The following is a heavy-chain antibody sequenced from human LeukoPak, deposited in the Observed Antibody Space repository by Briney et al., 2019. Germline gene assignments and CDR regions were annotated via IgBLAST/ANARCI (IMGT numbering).Heavy chain of an antibody. D-gene: IGHD4-11*01. Sequence: GGSLRLSCAASGFTFSRYWMSWVRQAPGKGLEWVANIKQDGSEKYYVDSVKGRFTISRDNAKNSLFLQMNSLRAEDTAVYYCARVEETLTTTAIIRKYYYYYYYMDAWGKGTTVTVSS. J-gene: IGHJ6*03. CDR2: IKQDGSEK. CDR3: ARVEETLTTTAIIRKYYYYYYYMDA. CDR1: GFTFSRYW. V-gene: IGHV3-7*01.